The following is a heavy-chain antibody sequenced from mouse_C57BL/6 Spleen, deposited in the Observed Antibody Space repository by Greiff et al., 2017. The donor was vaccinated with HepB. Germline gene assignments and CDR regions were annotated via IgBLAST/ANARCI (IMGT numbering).Heavy chain of an antibody. CDR1: GFTFSSYG. J-gene: IGHJ4*01. CDR3: ARGDYYGSSYGMDY. Sequence: EVQLVESGGDLVKPGGSLKLSCAASGFTFSSYGMSWVRQTPDKRLEWVATISSGGSYTYYPDSVKGRFTISRDNAKNTLYLQMSSLKSEDTAMYDCARGDYYGSSYGMDYWGQGTSVTVSS. D-gene: IGHD1-1*01. CDR2: ISSGGSYT. V-gene: IGHV5-6*01.